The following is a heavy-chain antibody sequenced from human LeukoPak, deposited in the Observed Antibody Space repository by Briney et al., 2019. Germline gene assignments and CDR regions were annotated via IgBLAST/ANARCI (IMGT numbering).Heavy chain of an antibody. J-gene: IGHJ4*02. CDR1: GFTFSSYW. CDR2: INSDGSST. V-gene: IGHV3-74*01. D-gene: IGHD3-22*01. CDR3: ARVYYYDSSGRWDFDY. Sequence: QPGGSLRLSCAASGFTFSSYWMHWVRQAPGKGLVWVSRINSDGSSTSYADSVKGRFTISRDNAKNTLYLQMNSLRAEDTAVYYCARVYYYDSSGRWDFDYWGKGTLVTVSS.